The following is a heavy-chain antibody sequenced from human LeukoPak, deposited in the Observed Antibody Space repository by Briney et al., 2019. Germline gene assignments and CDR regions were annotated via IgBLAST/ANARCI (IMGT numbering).Heavy chain of an antibody. V-gene: IGHV4-39*01. Sequence: SETLSLTCTVSGGSISSSGYYWGWIRQPPGKGLEWIGSMYYRGSTYYNPPLKSRVTMSVDTSKNQFSLKLSSVTAADTAVYYCARQGERWLPPPNFDYWGQGAQVTVSS. CDR3: ARQGERWLPPPNFDY. CDR1: GGSISSSGYY. CDR2: MYYRGST. J-gene: IGHJ4*02. D-gene: IGHD5-24*01.